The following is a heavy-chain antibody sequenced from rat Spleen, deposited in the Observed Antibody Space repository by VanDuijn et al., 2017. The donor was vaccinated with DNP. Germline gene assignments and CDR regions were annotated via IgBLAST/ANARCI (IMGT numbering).Heavy chain of an antibody. D-gene: IGHD1-1*01. CDR2: INTDGGYT. J-gene: IGHJ1*01. V-gene: IGHV5-58*01. CDR1: GFTFSTYW. CDR3: ARGVYYYSATYWYFDF. Sequence: EVHLVETGGGLVQPGRSLKLSCVTAGFTFSTYWMYWIRQAPGKGLEWVATINTDGGYTYYPDSVKGRFTISRDNAKSTLYLQMNSLRSEDTATYYCARGVYYYSATYWYFDFWGPGTMVSVSS.